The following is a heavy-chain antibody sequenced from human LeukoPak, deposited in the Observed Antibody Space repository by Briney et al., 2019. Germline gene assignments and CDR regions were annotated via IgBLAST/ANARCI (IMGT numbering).Heavy chain of an antibody. CDR2: INPNSDAT. J-gene: IGHJ2*01. CDR3: ARGGESSGWAPWYFDL. V-gene: IGHV1-2*02. D-gene: IGHD6-19*01. CDR1: GYTFTGNY. Sequence: GASVKVSCKASGYTFTGNYMHWVRQAPGQGLEWMGWINPNSDATNYAQKFQGRVTMTRDTSISTAYMELSRLRFDDMAAYYCARGGESSGWAPWYFDLWGRGTLVTVSS.